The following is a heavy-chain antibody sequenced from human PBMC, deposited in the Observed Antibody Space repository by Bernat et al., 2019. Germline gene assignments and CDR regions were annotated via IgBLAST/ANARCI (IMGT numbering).Heavy chain of an antibody. CDR3: ASGEGGTCSSTSSYRRDLPDY. V-gene: IGHV1-18*01. J-gene: IGHJ4*02. D-gene: IGHD2-2*02. Sequence: QVQLVQSGAEVKKPGASVKVSCKASGYTFTSHGISWVRQAPGQGLEWMGWISAYNGNTNYAQKLQGRVTMTTDTSTSTAYMELRSLRSDDTAVYYCASGEGGTCSSTSSYRRDLPDYWGQGTLVTVSS. CDR2: ISAYNGNT. CDR1: GYTFTSHG.